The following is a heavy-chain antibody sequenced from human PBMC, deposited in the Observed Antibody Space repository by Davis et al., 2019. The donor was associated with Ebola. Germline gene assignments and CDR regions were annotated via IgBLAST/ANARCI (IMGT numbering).Heavy chain of an antibody. CDR2: INSDGSGT. Sequence: GESLKISCAASGFTFSSYWMHWVRQAPGKGLVWVSRINSDGSGTSYADSVKGRFTISRAHAKNTLYLQMNSLRAEDTAVYYCARGSSITMVQGVIPSDYWGQGTLVTVSS. CDR3: ARGSSITMVQGVIPSDY. J-gene: IGHJ4*02. D-gene: IGHD3-10*01. V-gene: IGHV3-74*01. CDR1: GFTFSSYW.